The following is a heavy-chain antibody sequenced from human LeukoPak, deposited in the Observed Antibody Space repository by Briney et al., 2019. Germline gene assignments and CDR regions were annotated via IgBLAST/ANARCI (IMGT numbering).Heavy chain of an antibody. D-gene: IGHD2-2*01. Sequence: PGGSLRLSCAASGFTFSSYAMNWVRQAPGKGLEWVSGISDSGGSAYYADSVKGRFTISRDSSKNTLYLQVNSLRAEDTAVYYRASQKLGSTSYSIDYWGQGTLVTVSS. J-gene: IGHJ4*02. CDR1: GFTFSSYA. V-gene: IGHV3-23*01. CDR2: ISDSGGSA. CDR3: ASQKLGSTSYSIDY.